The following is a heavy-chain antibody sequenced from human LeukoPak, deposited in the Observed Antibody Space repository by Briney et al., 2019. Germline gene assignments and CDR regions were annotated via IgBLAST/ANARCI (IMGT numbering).Heavy chain of an antibody. CDR1: GLTLSDDY. Sequence: GGSLRLSCAASGLTLSDDYMTWVRQAPGKGLEWVSSISSSSSYIYYADSVKGRFTISRDNAKNSLYLQMNSLRAEDTAVYYCARVEQQLVQEYFDYWGQGTLVTVSS. CDR3: ARVEQQLVQEYFDY. CDR2: ISSSSSYI. J-gene: IGHJ4*02. V-gene: IGHV3-21*01. D-gene: IGHD6-13*01.